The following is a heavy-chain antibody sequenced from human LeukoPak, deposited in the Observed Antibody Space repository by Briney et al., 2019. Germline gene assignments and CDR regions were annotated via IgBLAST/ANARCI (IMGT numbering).Heavy chain of an antibody. D-gene: IGHD1-26*01. CDR3: ARQVELLRRSWSH. CDR2: IYYSGST. Sequence: KSSETLSFTWTVSGGSISSSSYYWGWIRQPPGEGLEWIGSIYYSGSTYYNPSLKSRVTISVDTSKNQFSLKLSSVTAADTAVYYCARQVELLRRSWSHWGQGTLVTVSS. V-gene: IGHV4-39*01. CDR1: GGSISSSSYY. J-gene: IGHJ4*02.